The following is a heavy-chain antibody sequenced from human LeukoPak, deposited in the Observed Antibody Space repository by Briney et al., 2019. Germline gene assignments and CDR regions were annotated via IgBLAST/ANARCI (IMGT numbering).Heavy chain of an antibody. V-gene: IGHV1-18*01. Sequence: ASVKVSCKASGYTFTSYGISWVPQAPGQGLEWMGWISAYNGNTNYAQKLQGRVTMTTDTSTSTAYMELRSLRSDDTAVYYCARDLGYCSGGSCSGWGQGTLVTVSS. CDR2: ISAYNGNT. CDR1: GYTFTSYG. J-gene: IGHJ4*02. D-gene: IGHD2-15*01. CDR3: ARDLGYCSGGSCSG.